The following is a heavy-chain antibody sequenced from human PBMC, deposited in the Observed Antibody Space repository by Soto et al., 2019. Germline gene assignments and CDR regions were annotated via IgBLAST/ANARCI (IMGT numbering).Heavy chain of an antibody. J-gene: IGHJ4*02. CDR1: GFTFSSYG. CDR3: ARDGSFPWFGESSYYFDY. CDR2: IWYDGSNK. V-gene: IGHV3-33*01. D-gene: IGHD3-10*01. Sequence: GGSLRLSCAASGFTFSSYGMHWVRQAPGKGLEWVAVIWYDGSNKYYADSVKGRFTISRDNSKNTLYLQMNSLGAEDTAVYYCARDGSFPWFGESSYYFDYWGQGTLVTVSS.